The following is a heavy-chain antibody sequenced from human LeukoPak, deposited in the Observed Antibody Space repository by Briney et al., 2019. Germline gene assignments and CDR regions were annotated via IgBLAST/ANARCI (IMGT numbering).Heavy chain of an antibody. D-gene: IGHD1-26*01. J-gene: IGHJ4*02. CDR3: AKEMGIWDLLTAFDY. CDR1: GFTFSSYG. CDR2: ISYDGSNK. V-gene: IGHV3-30*18. Sequence: PGGSLRLSCAASGFTFSSYGMHWVRQAPGKGLEWVAVISYDGSNKYYADSVKGRFTISRDNSKNTLYLQINSLRAEDTALFYCAKEMGIWDLLTAFDYWGQGTLVTVSS.